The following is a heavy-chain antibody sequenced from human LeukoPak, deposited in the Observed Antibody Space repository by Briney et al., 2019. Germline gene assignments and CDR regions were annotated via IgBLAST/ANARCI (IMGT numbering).Heavy chain of an antibody. J-gene: IGHJ4*02. CDR1: GFTVSSKY. CDR2: IYSGGST. Sequence: GGSLRLSCAASGFTVSSKYMSWVRQAPGKGLEWVSVIYSGGSTHYADSVKGRFTISRDNSKNTLYLQMNSLRSEDAAVYYCATFRYAGNAGGSVGYWGQGTLVTVSS. CDR3: ATFRYAGNAGGSVGY. V-gene: IGHV3-66*01. D-gene: IGHD4-23*01.